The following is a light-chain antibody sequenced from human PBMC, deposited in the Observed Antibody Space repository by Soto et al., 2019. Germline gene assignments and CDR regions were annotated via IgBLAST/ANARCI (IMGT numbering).Light chain of an antibody. CDR3: SSYTSTSTRV. Sequence: QSALTQPAFVSGSPGQSITISCTGTSSDVGGYNYVYWYQHPPGKAPKLMISEVSNRPSGVSNRFSGSKSGNTASLTISGLQAEDEADYYCSSYTSTSTRVFGTGTKLTVL. CDR2: EVS. CDR1: SSDVGGYNY. V-gene: IGLV2-14*01. J-gene: IGLJ1*01.